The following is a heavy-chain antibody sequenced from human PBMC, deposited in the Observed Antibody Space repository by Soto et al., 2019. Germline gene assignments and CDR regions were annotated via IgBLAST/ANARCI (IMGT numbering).Heavy chain of an antibody. CDR1: GFTFGGYA. CDR3: AKDSYTIFGVVPEGYFDY. D-gene: IGHD3-3*01. CDR2: ISGSGGST. Sequence: PGGSMRLSCGASGFTFGGYAVSWVRQAPGKGLEWVSAISGSGGSTYYADSVKGRFTISRDNSKNTLYLQMNSLRAEDTAVYYCAKDSYTIFGVVPEGYFDYWGQGTLVTVSS. J-gene: IGHJ4*02. V-gene: IGHV3-23*01.